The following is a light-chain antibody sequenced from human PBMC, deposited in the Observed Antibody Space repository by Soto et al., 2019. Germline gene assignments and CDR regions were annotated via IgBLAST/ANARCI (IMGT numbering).Light chain of an antibody. CDR1: QSVSSSY. CDR3: QQYGRSQLYT. Sequence: EIVLTQSPGTLSLSPGERATLSCRASQSVSSSYLAWYQQKPVQAPRLLIYGASGRATGIPDRFSGSGSGTDFTLTISRLEPEDFAVYYCQQYGRSQLYTFGQGTKLEIK. J-gene: IGKJ2*01. CDR2: GAS. V-gene: IGKV3-20*01.